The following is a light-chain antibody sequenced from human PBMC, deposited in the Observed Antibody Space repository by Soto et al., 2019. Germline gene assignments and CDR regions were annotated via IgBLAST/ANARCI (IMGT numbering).Light chain of an antibody. V-gene: IGLV1-44*01. CDR1: SSNIGTYT. Sequence: QSVLTQPPSASGTPGQRVTISCSGSSSNIGTYTVSWYQQLPGTAPKLLIYSNSQRPSGVPDRFSGSKSGTSASLVISGLRSDDEADYSCAAWDDSLKGPVFGGGTKLTVL. J-gene: IGLJ3*02. CDR2: SNS. CDR3: AAWDDSLKGPV.